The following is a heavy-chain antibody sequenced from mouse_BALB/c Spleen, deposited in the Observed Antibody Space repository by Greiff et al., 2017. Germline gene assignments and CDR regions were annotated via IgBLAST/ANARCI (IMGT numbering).Heavy chain of an antibody. Sequence: EVKLMESGAELVKPGASVKLSCTASGFNIKDTYMHWVKQRPEQGLEWIGRIDPANGNTKYDPKFQGKATITADTSSNTAYLQLSSLTSEDTAVYYCASGYDAYWGQGTLVTVSA. CDR3: ASGYDAY. J-gene: IGHJ3*01. D-gene: IGHD2-14*01. CDR2: IDPANGNT. V-gene: IGHV14-3*02. CDR1: GFNIKDTY.